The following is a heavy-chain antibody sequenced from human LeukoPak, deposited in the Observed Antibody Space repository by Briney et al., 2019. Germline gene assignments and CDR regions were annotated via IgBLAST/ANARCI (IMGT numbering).Heavy chain of an antibody. V-gene: IGHV3-30*02. CDR1: RFIFDNYG. D-gene: IGHD4/OR15-4a*01. CDR3: AKVSLNMVNDAFDI. Sequence: PGGSLRLSCAASRFIFDNYGMTWVRQAPDKGLEWVAFIRYDGSRKYYADSVKGRFTISRDNSKNTLYLQMNGLRAEDTAMYYCAKVSLNMVNDAFDIWGQGTMVSVSS. CDR2: IRYDGSRK. J-gene: IGHJ3*02.